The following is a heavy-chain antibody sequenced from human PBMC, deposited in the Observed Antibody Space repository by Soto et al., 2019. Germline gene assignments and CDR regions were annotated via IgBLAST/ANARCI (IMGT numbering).Heavy chain of an antibody. CDR3: TTGFPFPALIAVAGSLDY. CDR1: GFTFSNAW. CDR2: IKSKTDGGTT. V-gene: IGHV3-15*07. D-gene: IGHD6-19*01. Sequence: GGSLRLSCAASGFTFSNAWMNCVRQAPGKGLEWVGRIKSKTDGGTTDYAAPVKGRFTISRDDSKNTLYLQMNSLKTEDTAVYYCTTGFPFPALIAVAGSLDYWGQGTLVTVSS. J-gene: IGHJ4*02.